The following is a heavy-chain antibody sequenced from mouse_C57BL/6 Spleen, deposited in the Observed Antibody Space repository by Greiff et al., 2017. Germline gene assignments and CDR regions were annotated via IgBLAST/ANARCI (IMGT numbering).Heavy chain of an antibody. CDR1: GYSFTGYY. J-gene: IGHJ2*01. CDR2: INPSTGGT. D-gene: IGHD1-1*01. V-gene: IGHV1-42*01. CDR3: ARGVGSSYFDY. Sequence: VQLQQSGPELVKPGASVKISCKASGYSFTGYYMNWVKQSPEKSLEWIGEINPSTGGTTYNQKFKAKATLTVDTSSSTAYMQLKSLTSEDSAVYYCARGVGSSYFDYWGQGTTLTVSS.